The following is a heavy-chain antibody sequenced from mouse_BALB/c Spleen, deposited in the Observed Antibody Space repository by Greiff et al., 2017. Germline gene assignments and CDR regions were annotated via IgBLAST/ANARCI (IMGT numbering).Heavy chain of an antibody. CDR3: TREWDGAMDY. J-gene: IGHJ4*01. CDR1: GFTFSSYT. V-gene: IGHV5-6-4*01. Sequence: EVKVEESGGGLVKPGGSLKLSCAASGFTFSSYTMSWVRQTPEKRLEWVATISSGGSYTYYPDSVKGRFTISRDNAKNTLYLQMSSLKSEDTAMYYCTREWDGAMDYWGQGTSVTVSS. D-gene: IGHD4-1*01. CDR2: ISSGGSYT.